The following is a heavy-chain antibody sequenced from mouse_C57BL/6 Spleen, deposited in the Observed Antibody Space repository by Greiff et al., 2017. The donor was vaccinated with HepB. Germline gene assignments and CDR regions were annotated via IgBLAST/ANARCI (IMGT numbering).Heavy chain of an antibody. Sequence: QVQLKQPGAELVMPGASVKLSCKASGYTFTSYWMHWVKQRPGQGLEWIGEIDPSDSYTNYNQKFKGKSTLTVDKSSSTAYMQLSSLTSEDSAVYYCARSDYGSSSDYWGQGTTLTVSS. D-gene: IGHD1-1*01. J-gene: IGHJ2*01. CDR3: ARSDYGSSSDY. CDR1: GYTFTSYW. V-gene: IGHV1-69*01. CDR2: IDPSDSYT.